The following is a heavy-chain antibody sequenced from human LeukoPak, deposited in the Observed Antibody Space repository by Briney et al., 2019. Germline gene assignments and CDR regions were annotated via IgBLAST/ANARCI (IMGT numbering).Heavy chain of an antibody. CDR2: IDNSGST. J-gene: IGHJ4*02. Sequence: SETLSLTCTVSDGSISTSYLSWIRQLPGKGLEWIGYIDNSGSTNYNPSLKSRVTISVDTSKNQFSLKLNSVIPTDTAVYYCARGLSLQTFDYWGQGTLVTVSS. CDR3: ARGLSLQTFDY. CDR1: DGSISTSY. V-gene: IGHV4-59*01.